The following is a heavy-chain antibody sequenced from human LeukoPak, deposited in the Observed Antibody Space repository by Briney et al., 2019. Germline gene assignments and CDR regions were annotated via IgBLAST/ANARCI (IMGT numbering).Heavy chain of an antibody. CDR3: ARLIVGPTYFDF. J-gene: IGHJ4*02. Sequence: SETLSLTCTVSGGSISTYYWSWIRQPPGKGLEWIGYIYYSGSSNYNPSLKSRVTISVDTSKNQFFLKLNSVTAADTAVYYCARLIVGPTYFDFWGQGSLVTVSS. CDR1: GGSISTYY. V-gene: IGHV4-59*08. CDR2: IYYSGSS. D-gene: IGHD1-26*01.